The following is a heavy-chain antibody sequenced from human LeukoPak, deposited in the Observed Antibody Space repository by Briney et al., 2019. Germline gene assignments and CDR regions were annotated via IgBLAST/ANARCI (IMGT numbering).Heavy chain of an antibody. CDR1: GFTFSSYA. J-gene: IGHJ3*02. Sequence: PGGSLRLSCAASGFTFSSYAMSWVRQAPGKGLEWVSAISGSGGSTYYADSVKGRFTISRDNSKNTLYLQMNSLRAEDTAVYYCAKESDSSGYYGDDAFDIWGQGTMVTVSS. D-gene: IGHD3-22*01. CDR3: AKESDSSGYYGDDAFDI. CDR2: ISGSGGST. V-gene: IGHV3-23*01.